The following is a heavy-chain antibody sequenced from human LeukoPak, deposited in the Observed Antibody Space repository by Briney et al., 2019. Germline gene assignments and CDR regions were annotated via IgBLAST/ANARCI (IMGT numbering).Heavy chain of an antibody. Sequence: GGSLRLSCAASRFTFSSYAMSWVRQAPGKGLEWVSAISGSGVGTYYKDSVKGRFTISRDNSKDTLYLQMNSLRAEDTAVYYCAKRAMWDLYWYFDLWGRGTLVTVSS. CDR3: AKRAMWDLYWYFDL. D-gene: IGHD1-26*01. J-gene: IGHJ2*01. CDR1: RFTFSSYA. V-gene: IGHV3-23*01. CDR2: ISGSGVGT.